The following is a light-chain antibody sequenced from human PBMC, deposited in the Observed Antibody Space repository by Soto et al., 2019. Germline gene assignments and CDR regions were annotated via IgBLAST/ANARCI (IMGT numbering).Light chain of an antibody. J-gene: IGKJ1*01. V-gene: IGKV1-39*01. CDR2: AAS. CDR3: HQNYSTPRT. CDR1: QSISSY. Sequence: DIPMTQSPSSLSASVGDRVTITCRASQSISSYLNWYQQKPGKAPKLLNYAASSFKSGVPSRFSGSGSGTDSTLTISTLQPEDFATYYCHQNYSTPRTFGQGTKVEIK.